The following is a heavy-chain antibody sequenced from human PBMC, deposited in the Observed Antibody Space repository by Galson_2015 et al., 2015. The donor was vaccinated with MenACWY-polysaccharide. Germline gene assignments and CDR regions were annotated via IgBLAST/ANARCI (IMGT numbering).Heavy chain of an antibody. CDR3: ARGSAAAEDY. V-gene: IGHV3-48*01. CDR1: RFTFSIYS. Sequence: SLRLSCAASRFTFSIYSMNWVRQAPGKGLEWVSYISGSSSTIYYADSVKGRFTISRDNANNSLYLQMNSLRAEDTAVYYCARGSAAAEDYWGQGTLVTVSS. CDR2: ISGSSSTI. J-gene: IGHJ4*02. D-gene: IGHD6-13*01.